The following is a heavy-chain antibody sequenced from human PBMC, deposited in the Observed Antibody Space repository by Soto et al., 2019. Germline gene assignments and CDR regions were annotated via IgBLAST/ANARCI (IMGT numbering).Heavy chain of an antibody. CDR3: VGGLLLGAFDI. D-gene: IGHD2-15*01. V-gene: IGHV1-24*01. CDR1: GYTLTELS. J-gene: IGHJ3*02. CDR2: FDPEDGET. Sequence: ASVKVSCKVSGYTLTELSMHWVRHAPGKGLEWMGGFDPEDGETIYAQKFQGRVTLTEDTSTDTAYMELSSLRSEDTAVYYCVGGLLLGAFDIWGQGTMVTVS.